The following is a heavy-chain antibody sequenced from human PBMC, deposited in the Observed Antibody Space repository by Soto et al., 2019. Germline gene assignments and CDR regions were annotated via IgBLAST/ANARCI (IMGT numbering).Heavy chain of an antibody. V-gene: IGHV4-34*01. J-gene: IGHJ4*02. CDR1: GGSFSGYY. Sequence: SETLSLTCAVYGGSFSGYYWSWIRQPPGKGLEWIGEINHSGSTNYNPSLKSRVTISVDTSKSQFSLKLSSVTAADTAVYYCARGVRRYCSSTSCYSNLFYFDYWGQGTLVTVSS. CDR3: ARGVRRYCSSTSCYSNLFYFDY. CDR2: INHSGST. D-gene: IGHD2-2*01.